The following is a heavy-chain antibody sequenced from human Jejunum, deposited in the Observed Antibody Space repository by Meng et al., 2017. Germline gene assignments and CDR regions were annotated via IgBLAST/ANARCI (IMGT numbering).Heavy chain of an antibody. CDR3: STVGDGYIYVSRGS. CDR1: GLAFSGNW. Sequence: GGSLRLSCAASGLAFSGNWMTWVRQVPGKGLEGVACLNQDGRAKYYLDSVKGRFTISRDNVKNSLYLQMNSLRADDTAVYYCSTVGDGYIYVSRGSWGQGTLVTVSS. D-gene: IGHD5-18*01. CDR2: LNQDGRAK. J-gene: IGHJ5*02. V-gene: IGHV3-7*01.